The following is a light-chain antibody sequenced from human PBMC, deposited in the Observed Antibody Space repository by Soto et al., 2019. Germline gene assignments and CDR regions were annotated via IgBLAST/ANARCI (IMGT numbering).Light chain of an antibody. V-gene: IGKV3-20*01. Sequence: EIVLMQSPGTLSLSPGGRCTLSCMAIESVRSSPLAWYQQKPGEAPRLVIYGASSRATGISERFSASGSGTEFSLTISSLQSEDFEVYYCQQYSNSPLTFGGGTKVDIK. J-gene: IGKJ4*01. CDR3: QQYSNSPLT. CDR2: GAS. CDR1: ESVRSSP.